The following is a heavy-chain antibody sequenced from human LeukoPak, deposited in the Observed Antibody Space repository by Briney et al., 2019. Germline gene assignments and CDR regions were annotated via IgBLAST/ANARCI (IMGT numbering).Heavy chain of an antibody. J-gene: IGHJ3*02. CDR2: IYPGDSDT. V-gene: IGHV5-51*01. Sequence: GESLKISCKGSGYSFTSYWIGWVRQMPGKGLEWMGIIYPGDSDTRYSPSFQGQVTISADKSISTAYLQWSSLKASDTAMNYCARHIAVAGDAFDIWGQGTMVTVSS. CDR1: GYSFTSYW. CDR3: ARHIAVAGDAFDI. D-gene: IGHD6-19*01.